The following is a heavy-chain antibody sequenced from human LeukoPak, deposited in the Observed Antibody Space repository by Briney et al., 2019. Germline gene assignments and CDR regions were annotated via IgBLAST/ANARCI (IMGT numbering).Heavy chain of an antibody. CDR2: MNPNSGNT. CDR3: ARVEMYYVFWSGSYYYYGMDV. J-gene: IGHJ6*02. V-gene: IGHV1-8*01. Sequence: ASVKVSCKASGYTFTSYDINWVRQATGQGLEWMGWMNPNSGNTGYAQKFQGRVTMTRNTSISTAYMELSSLRSEDTAVYYCARVEMYYVFWSGSYYYYGMDVGGQGTTAPVS. D-gene: IGHD3-3*01. CDR1: GYTFTSYD.